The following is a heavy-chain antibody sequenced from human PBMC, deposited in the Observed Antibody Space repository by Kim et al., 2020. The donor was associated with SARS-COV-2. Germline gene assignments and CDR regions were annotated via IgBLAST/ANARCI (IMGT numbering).Heavy chain of an antibody. Sequence: ASVKVSCKASGYTFTSYAMHWVRQAPGQRLEWMGWINAGNGNTKYSQKFQGRVTITRDTSASTAYMELSSLRSEDTAVYYCARDGASGIVATTPYNWFDPWGQGTLVTVSS. V-gene: IGHV1-3*01. J-gene: IGHJ5*02. CDR3: ARDGASGIVATTPYNWFDP. D-gene: IGHD5-12*01. CDR1: GYTFTSYA. CDR2: INAGNGNT.